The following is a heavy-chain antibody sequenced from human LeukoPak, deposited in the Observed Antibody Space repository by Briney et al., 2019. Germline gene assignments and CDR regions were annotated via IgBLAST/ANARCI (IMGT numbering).Heavy chain of an antibody. D-gene: IGHD4-17*01. J-gene: IGHJ4*02. CDR3: ARGVYGAYFDF. V-gene: IGHV4-59*01. CDR1: GDSLRGYY. CDR2: RQSNGYT. Sequence: SETLSLTCDFSGDSLRGYYWSWLRQPPGKGLEWIAYRQSNGYTEYYPSLMSRVTISLDTSKRQLSLKLTPVTAADTAVYYCARGVYGAYFDFWGQGTLVTVSS.